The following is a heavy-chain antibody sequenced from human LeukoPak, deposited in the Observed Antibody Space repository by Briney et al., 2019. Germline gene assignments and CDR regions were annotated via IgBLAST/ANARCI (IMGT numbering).Heavy chain of an antibody. CDR2: ISWNSGSI. D-gene: IGHD2-15*01. CDR1: GFTFDDYA. J-gene: IGHJ4*02. V-gene: IGHV3-9*01. Sequence: GGSLRLSCAASGFTFDDYAMHWVRQAPGKGLEWVSGISWNSGSIGYADSVKGRFTISRDNAKNSLYLQMSSLRAEDTALYYYAKEGVAATYNYWGQGTLVTVSP. CDR3: AKEGVAATYNY.